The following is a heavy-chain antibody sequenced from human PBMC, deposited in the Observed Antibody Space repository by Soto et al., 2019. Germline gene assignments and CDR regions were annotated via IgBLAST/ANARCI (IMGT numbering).Heavy chain of an antibody. Sequence: GGSLRLSCIASGFNFGDYSMSWFRQAPGKGLEWVNFIRRKVSSATTEDAASVRGRFIISRDDSKSAVYLQMNSLKIEDTAVYYCAREQGGITGVRGDVDYWGQGTLVTVS. CDR3: AREQGGITGVRGDVDY. CDR1: GFNFGDYS. J-gene: IGHJ4*02. V-gene: IGHV3-49*03. D-gene: IGHD3-10*01. CDR2: IRRKVSSATT.